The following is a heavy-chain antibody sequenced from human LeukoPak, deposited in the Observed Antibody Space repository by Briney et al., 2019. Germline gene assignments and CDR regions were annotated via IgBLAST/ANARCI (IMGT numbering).Heavy chain of an antibody. D-gene: IGHD5-18*01. Sequence: SSVKVSCKASGYTCTSYDINWVRQATGQGLEWMGWMNPNRGNAGYAQKFQGRVTMTRNTSISTAYMELSSLRSEDTAVYYCARGLPETRIQLWLKGRWFDPWGQGTLVTVSS. CDR3: ARGLPETRIQLWLKGRWFDP. V-gene: IGHV1-8*01. J-gene: IGHJ5*02. CDR1: GYTCTSYD. CDR2: MNPNRGNA.